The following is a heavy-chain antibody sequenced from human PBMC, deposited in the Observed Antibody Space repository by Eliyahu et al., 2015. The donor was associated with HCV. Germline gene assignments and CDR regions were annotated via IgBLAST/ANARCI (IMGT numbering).Heavy chain of an antibody. Sequence: QVQLQESGPGLVKPSETLSLTCTVSGGSIXTYYWXWIRQPPGKGLEWIGYIHYSGSTNHNPSLKSRVTISLDTSKNQFSLNLTSVTAADTAVYYCASGGGGIAVAGTGGWFDPWGQGTLVTVSS. CDR3: ASGGGGIAVAGTGGWFDP. CDR1: GGSIXTYY. J-gene: IGHJ5*02. D-gene: IGHD6-19*01. CDR2: IHYSGST. V-gene: IGHV4-59*01.